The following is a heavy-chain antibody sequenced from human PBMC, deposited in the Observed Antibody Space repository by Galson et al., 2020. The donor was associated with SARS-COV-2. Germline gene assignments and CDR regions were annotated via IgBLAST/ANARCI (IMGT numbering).Heavy chain of an antibody. D-gene: IGHD1-1*01. J-gene: IGHJ3*01. V-gene: IGHV3-30*01. CDR3: VRGTRATIGDYAFDV. Sequence: GGSLRLSCEASGFVFRTYAMHWVRQTPGKGLEWVALISKDGVNQYYPDSLKGRFTISRDNSNNTLFLQMDNPGTEDSAVYYCVRGTRATIGDYAFDVWGHGTVVTVSS. CDR2: ISKDGVNQ. CDR1: GFVFRTYA.